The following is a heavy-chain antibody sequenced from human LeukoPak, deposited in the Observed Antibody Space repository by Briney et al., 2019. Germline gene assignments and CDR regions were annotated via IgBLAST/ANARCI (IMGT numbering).Heavy chain of an antibody. CDR3: ARKENVYYYFDY. CDR1: GYSITSSSW. V-gene: IGHV4-28*01. J-gene: IGHJ4*02. Sequence: SDTLSLTCAVSGYSITSSSWWGWIRQPPGKGLEWIGYICHSGTTYYNPSLQSRVTMSVDTSKNQFSLKLSSVTAVDTAVYYCARKENVYYYFDYWGQGTLVTVSS. CDR2: ICHSGTT. D-gene: IGHD3-10*01.